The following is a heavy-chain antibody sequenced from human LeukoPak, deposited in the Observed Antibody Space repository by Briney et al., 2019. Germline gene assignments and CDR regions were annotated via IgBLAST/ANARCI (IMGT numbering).Heavy chain of an antibody. Sequence: ASVKVSCKACRYTFTSYYMHWVRQAPVHGLEWMGIIKPSGGSTRYARKIQGRVTMTRDRSMSTAYMELSRLRYDDTAGYYCAREAGSLGIDYWGQGTLVTVSS. D-gene: IGHD6-19*01. J-gene: IGHJ4*02. CDR3: AREAGSLGIDY. V-gene: IGHV1-46*01. CDR2: IKPSGGST. CDR1: RYTFTSYY.